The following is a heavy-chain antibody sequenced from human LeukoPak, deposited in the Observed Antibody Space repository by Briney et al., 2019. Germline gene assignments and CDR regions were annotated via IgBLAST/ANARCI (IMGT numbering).Heavy chain of an antibody. V-gene: IGHV3-21*01. CDR3: AKGQEFLEWIYDY. CDR2: ISSSSYI. D-gene: IGHD3-3*01. CDR1: GFTFSSYS. Sequence: PGGSLRLSCAASGFTFSSYSMNWVRQAPGKGLEWVSSISSSSYIYYADSVKGRFTISRDNAKNSLYLQMNSLRAEDTAVYYCAKGQEFLEWIYDYWGQGTLVTVSS. J-gene: IGHJ4*02.